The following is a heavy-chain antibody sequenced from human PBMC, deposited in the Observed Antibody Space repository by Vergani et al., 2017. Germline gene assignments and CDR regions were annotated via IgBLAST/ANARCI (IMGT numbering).Heavy chain of an antibody. CDR2: ISSNGGSP. D-gene: IGHD1-1*01. Sequence: EVQLLESGGGLVQPGGSLRLSCAASGFTFRSYVMHWVRQAPGKGLEYVSAISSNGGSPYYANSVKGRFTISRDNSKNTLYLQMGSLRAEDMAVYYCARVANWSAGYFDYWGQGTLVTVSS. CDR1: GFTFRSYV. V-gene: IGHV3-64*01. CDR3: ARVANWSAGYFDY. J-gene: IGHJ4*02.